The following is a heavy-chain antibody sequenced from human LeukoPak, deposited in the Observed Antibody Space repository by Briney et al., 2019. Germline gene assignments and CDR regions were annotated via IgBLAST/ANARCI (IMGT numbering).Heavy chain of an antibody. CDR3: ALSSWYHSGDY. CDR2: ISWNSGSI. Sequence: GGSLRLSCAASGFTFDDYAMHWVRQAPGKGLEWVSGISWNSGSIGYADSVKGRFTISRDNAKNSLYLQMNSLRAEDTAVYYCALSSWYHSGDYWGQGTLVTVSS. CDR1: GFTFDDYA. J-gene: IGHJ4*02. D-gene: IGHD6-13*01. V-gene: IGHV3-9*01.